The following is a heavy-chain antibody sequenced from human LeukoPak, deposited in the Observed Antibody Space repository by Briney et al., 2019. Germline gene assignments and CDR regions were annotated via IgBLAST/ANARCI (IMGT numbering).Heavy chain of an antibody. CDR3: ARDAGYSSSWTDY. D-gene: IGHD6-13*01. CDR1: GGTFRSYA. Sequence: ASVKVSCKASGGTFRSYAISWVRQAPGQGLEWMGRIIPILGIANYAQKFQGRVTITADKSTSTAYMELSSLRSEDTAVYYCARDAGYSSSWTDYWGQGTLVTVSS. J-gene: IGHJ4*02. V-gene: IGHV1-69*04. CDR2: IIPILGIA.